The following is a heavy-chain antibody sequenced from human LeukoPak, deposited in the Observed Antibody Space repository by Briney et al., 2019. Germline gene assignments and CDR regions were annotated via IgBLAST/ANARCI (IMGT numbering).Heavy chain of an antibody. J-gene: IGHJ4*02. Sequence: ASVKVSCKASGYTFTGYYMHWVRQAPGQGLEWMGRINPNSGGTNYAQKFQGRVTMARDTSISTAYMELSRLRSDDTAVYYCAMGGPTVTTPHYWGQGTLVTVSS. CDR3: AMGGPTVTTPHY. D-gene: IGHD4-17*01. CDR1: GYTFTGYY. CDR2: INPNSGGT. V-gene: IGHV1-2*06.